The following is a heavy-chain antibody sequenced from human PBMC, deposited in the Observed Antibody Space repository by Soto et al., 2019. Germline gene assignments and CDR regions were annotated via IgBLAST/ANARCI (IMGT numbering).Heavy chain of an antibody. V-gene: IGHV1-18*04. CDR2: ISTHSGNT. CDR1: VFTSSG. D-gene: IGHD3-3*01. Sequence: GASVKVSCKASVFTSSGISWVRQAPGQRLEWMGWISTHSGNTIYAQKFQGRVIMTMDTSTTTVYMELRSLRPDDTAVYLCAREGILGLFDAYDLWGQGTMVT. J-gene: IGHJ3*01. CDR3: AREGILGLFDAYDL.